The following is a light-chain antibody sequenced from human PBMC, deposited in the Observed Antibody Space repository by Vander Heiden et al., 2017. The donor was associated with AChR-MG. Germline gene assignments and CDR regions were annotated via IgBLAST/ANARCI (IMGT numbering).Light chain of an antibody. CDR1: NSGSKS. CDR3: QVWDSSSDHGV. J-gene: IGLJ2*01. CDR2: DDS. V-gene: IGLV3-21*02. Sequence: SYVLTPPPSVSVAPGQTARITCGGNNSGSKSVHWYQQKPGQAPVLVVYDDSDRPSGIPERFSGSNSGNTATLTISRVEAGEEADYYGQVWDSSSDHGVFGGGTKLTVL.